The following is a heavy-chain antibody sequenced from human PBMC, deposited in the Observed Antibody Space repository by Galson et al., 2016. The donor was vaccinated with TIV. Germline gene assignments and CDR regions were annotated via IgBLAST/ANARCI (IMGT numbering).Heavy chain of an antibody. CDR3: ARRADSSGYYYSFDY. Sequence: SGAEVKKPGESLKISCKGSGYSFTSYWIGWVRQMPGKGLEWMGIIYPGDSDTRYSPSFQGQVTISADKSISTAYLQWSSLKASDTAMYYCARRADSSGYYYSFDYWGQGTLVTVSS. CDR2: IYPGDSDT. V-gene: IGHV5-51*03. J-gene: IGHJ4*02. CDR1: GYSFTSYW. D-gene: IGHD3-22*01.